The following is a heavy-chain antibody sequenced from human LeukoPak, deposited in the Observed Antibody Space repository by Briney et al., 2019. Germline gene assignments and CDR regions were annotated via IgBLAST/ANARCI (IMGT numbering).Heavy chain of an antibody. J-gene: IGHJ4*02. CDR2: ISGSGGST. CDR3: ARQLGYCSDGSCHFDY. D-gene: IGHD2-15*01. Sequence: GGSLRLSCAASGFTFSSYAMSWVRQAPGKGLEWVSAISGSGGSTYYADSVKGRFTISRDNSKNTLYLQMNSLRAEDAAVYYCARQLGYCSDGSCHFDYWGQGTLVTVSS. CDR1: GFTFSSYA. V-gene: IGHV3-23*01.